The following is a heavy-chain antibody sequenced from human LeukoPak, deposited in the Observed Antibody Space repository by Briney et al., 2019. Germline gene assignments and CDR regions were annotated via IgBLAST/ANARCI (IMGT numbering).Heavy chain of an antibody. CDR1: GFTSSSYA. Sequence: GGSLRLSCAASGFTSSSYAMSWVRQAPGKGLEWVSAISGSGGSTYYADSVKGRFTISRDNSKNTLYLQMNSLRAEDTAVYYCAKIEYSSSSRIYWGQGTLVTVSS. CDR3: AKIEYSSSSRIY. J-gene: IGHJ4*02. CDR2: ISGSGGST. V-gene: IGHV3-23*01. D-gene: IGHD6-6*01.